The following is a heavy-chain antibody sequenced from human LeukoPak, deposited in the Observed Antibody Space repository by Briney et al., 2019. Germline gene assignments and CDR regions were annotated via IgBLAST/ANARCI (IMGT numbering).Heavy chain of an antibody. D-gene: IGHD3-10*01. V-gene: IGHV4-59*12. J-gene: IGHJ4*02. CDR2: IYYSGST. CDR3: ARVPGAVRGVDY. Sequence: SETLSLTCTVSGGSISSYYWSWIRQPPGKGLEWVGYIYYSGSTNYNPSLKSRVTISVDTSKNQFSLKLSSVTAADTAVYYCARVPGAVRGVDYWGQGTLVTVSS. CDR1: GGSISSYY.